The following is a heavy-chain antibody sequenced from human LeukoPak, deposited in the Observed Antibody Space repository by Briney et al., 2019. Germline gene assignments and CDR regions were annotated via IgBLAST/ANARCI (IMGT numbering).Heavy chain of an antibody. CDR3: TTNRGYSYALIDY. Sequence: GGSLRLSCAASGFTFSNAWMSWVRQAPGKGLEWVGRIKSKTDGGTTDYAAPVKGRFTISRDDSKNTLYLQMNSLKTEDTAVYYCTTNRGYSYALIDYWGQGTLVTVSS. CDR2: IKSKTDGGTT. V-gene: IGHV3-15*01. CDR1: GFTFSNAW. J-gene: IGHJ4*02. D-gene: IGHD5-18*01.